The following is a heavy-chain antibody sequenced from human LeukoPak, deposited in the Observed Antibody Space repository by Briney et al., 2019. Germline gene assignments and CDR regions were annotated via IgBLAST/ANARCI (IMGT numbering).Heavy chain of an antibody. Sequence: NPSETLSLTCTVSGGSISSYYWSWIRQPPGKGLEWIGEINHSGSTNYNPSLKSRVTISVDTSKNQFSLKLSSVTAADTAVYYCARAGRTVWSSSWFDYWGQGTLVTVSS. J-gene: IGHJ4*02. CDR3: ARAGRTVWSSSWFDY. V-gene: IGHV4-34*01. CDR1: GGSISSYY. CDR2: INHSGST. D-gene: IGHD6-13*01.